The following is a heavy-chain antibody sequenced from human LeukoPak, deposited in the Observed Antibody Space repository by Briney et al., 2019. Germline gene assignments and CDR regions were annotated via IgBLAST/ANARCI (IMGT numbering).Heavy chain of an antibody. CDR2: IYYSGST. J-gene: IGHJ4*02. CDR3: ARGIPGYFGTSGYYYEY. Sequence: KPSETLSLTCTVSGGSISSYYWSWIRQPPGKGLEWIGNIYYSGSTNYNPSLKSRVTISVDTSKNQFSLKLSSVTAADTAVYYCARGIPGYFGTSGYYYEYWGQGTLVTVSS. CDR1: GGSISSYY. V-gene: IGHV4-59*01. D-gene: IGHD3-22*01.